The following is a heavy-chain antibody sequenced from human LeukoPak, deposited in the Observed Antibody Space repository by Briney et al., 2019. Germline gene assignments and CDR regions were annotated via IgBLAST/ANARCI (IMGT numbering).Heavy chain of an antibody. V-gene: IGHV4-38-2*02. CDR1: GYFISSGYY. CDR2: IYHSGST. CDR3: ARGDPYSSGWGGNWFDP. D-gene: IGHD6-19*01. J-gene: IGHJ5*02. Sequence: PSETLSLTCTVSGYFISSGYYWGWIRQPPGKGLEWIGSIYHSGSTYYNPSLKSRVTISVDTSKNQFSLKLSSVTAADTAVYYCARGDPYSSGWGGNWFDPWGQGTLVTVSS.